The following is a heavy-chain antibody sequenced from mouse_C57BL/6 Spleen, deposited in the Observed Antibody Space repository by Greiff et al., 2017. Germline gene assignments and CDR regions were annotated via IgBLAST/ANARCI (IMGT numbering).Heavy chain of an antibody. V-gene: IGHV1-15*01. CDR2: IDPETGGT. D-gene: IGHD2-3*01. J-gene: IGHJ1*03. CDR1: GYTFTDYE. Sequence: QVQLQQSGAELVRPGASVTLSCKASGYTFTDYEMHWVKQTPVHGLEWIGAIDPETGGTAYNQKFKGKAILTADKSSSTAYMELRSLTSEDSAVYYCTRSEDGDGYWYFDVWGTGTTVTVSS. CDR3: TRSEDGDGYWYFDV.